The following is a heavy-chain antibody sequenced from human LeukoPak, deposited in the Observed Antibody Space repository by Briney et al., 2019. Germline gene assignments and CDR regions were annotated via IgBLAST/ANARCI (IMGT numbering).Heavy chain of an antibody. CDR1: GFTFSSYG. J-gene: IGHJ4*02. CDR2: ISYDGSNK. V-gene: IGHV3-30*03. Sequence: GGSLRLSCAASGFTFSSYGMHWVRQAPGKGLEWVAVISYDGSNKYYADSVKGRFTISRDNSKNTLYLQMNSLRAEDTAVYYCARDRVYGDYKLDYWGQGTLVTVSS. D-gene: IGHD4-17*01. CDR3: ARDRVYGDYKLDY.